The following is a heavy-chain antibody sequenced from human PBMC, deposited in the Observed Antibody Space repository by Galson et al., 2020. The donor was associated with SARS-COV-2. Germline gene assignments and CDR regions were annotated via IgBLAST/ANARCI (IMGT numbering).Heavy chain of an antibody. Sequence: ASVKVSCKASGYTFTSYDISWVRQAPGQGLEWMGWISAYTGNTNYAQKLQGRVTMTTDTSTRTAYMELRSLRSDDTALYYCARLGRYYDSGNYYWFIDYWGQGTLVTVSS. CDR1: GYTFTSYD. D-gene: IGHD3-22*01. V-gene: IGHV1-18*01. CDR3: ARLGRYYDSGNYYWFIDY. J-gene: IGHJ4*02. CDR2: ISAYTGNT.